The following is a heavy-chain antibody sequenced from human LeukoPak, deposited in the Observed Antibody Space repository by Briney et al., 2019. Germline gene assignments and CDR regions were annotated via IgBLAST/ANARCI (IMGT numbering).Heavy chain of an antibody. Sequence: SVKVSCKASGGTFSSYAISWVRQAPGQGLEWMGGIIPIFGTANYAQKFQGRVTITADESTSTAYMELSSLRSEDTAVYYCATQPRRVRFLEWLHGYGMDVWGQGTTVTVSS. J-gene: IGHJ6*02. D-gene: IGHD3-3*01. V-gene: IGHV1-69*13. CDR3: ATQPRRVRFLEWLHGYGMDV. CDR2: IIPIFGTA. CDR1: GGTFSSYA.